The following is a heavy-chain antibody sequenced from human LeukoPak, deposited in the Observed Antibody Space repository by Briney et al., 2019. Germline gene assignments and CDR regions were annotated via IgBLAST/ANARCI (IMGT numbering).Heavy chain of an antibody. CDR2: MNPNSGNT. Sequence: ASVKVSCKASGYTFTSYDINWVRQATGQGLEWMGWMNPNSGNTGYAQKFQGRVTMTRNTSISTAYMELSSLRSEDTAVYYCARGRRQQWLVQSYYYMDVWGKGTTVTVSS. V-gene: IGHV1-8*01. J-gene: IGHJ6*03. CDR1: GYTFTSYD. D-gene: IGHD6-19*01. CDR3: ARGRRQQWLVQSYYYMDV.